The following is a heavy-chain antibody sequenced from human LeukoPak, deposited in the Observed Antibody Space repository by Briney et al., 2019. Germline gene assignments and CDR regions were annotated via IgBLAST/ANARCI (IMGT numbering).Heavy chain of an antibody. CDR3: AREGNGLLSKDLDY. V-gene: IGHV1-2*02. CDR1: GYTFTDYY. CDR2: INPRDGGT. J-gene: IGHJ4*02. Sequence: GASVKVSCKGSGYTFTDYYLHWVRQAPGQGLEWVGYINPRDGGTSSPPNFRGRVTMTTDASSSTVYMELSRLSSDDPAIYYCAREGNGLLSKDLDYWGQGTLVTVSS. D-gene: IGHD2-15*01.